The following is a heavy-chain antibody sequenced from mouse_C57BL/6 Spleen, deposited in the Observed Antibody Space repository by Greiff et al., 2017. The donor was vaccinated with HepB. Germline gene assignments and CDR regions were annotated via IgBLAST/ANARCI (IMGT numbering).Heavy chain of an antibody. CDR1: GYTFTDYY. CDR3: AREIVATRYAMDY. CDR2: INPYNGGT. D-gene: IGHD1-1*01. J-gene: IGHJ4*01. V-gene: IGHV1-19*01. Sequence: VQLQQSGPVLVKPGASVKMSCKASGYTFTDYYMNWVKQSHGKSLEWIGVINPYNGGTSYNQKFKGKATLTVDKSSSTAYMELNSLTSEDSAVYYCAREIVATRYAMDYWGQGTSVTVSS.